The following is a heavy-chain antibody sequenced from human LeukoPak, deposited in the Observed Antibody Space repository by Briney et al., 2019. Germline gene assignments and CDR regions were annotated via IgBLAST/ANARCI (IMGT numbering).Heavy chain of an antibody. CDR1: GFSFDDYP. CDR3: AKEIDTLGTNAFDI. Sequence: PGGSLRLSCAASGFSFDDYPMHWVRQAPGKGLEWVSLINEDGGKTFYADSVRGRFTISRDNSKNSLCLQMNSLRTEDTALYYCAKEIDTLGTNAFDIWGQGTIVTVSS. D-gene: IGHD2-15*01. CDR2: INEDGGKT. J-gene: IGHJ3*02. V-gene: IGHV3-43*02.